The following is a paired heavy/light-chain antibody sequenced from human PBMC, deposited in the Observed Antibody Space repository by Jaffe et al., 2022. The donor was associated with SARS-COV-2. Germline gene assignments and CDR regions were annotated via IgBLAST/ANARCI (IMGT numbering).Heavy chain of an antibody. Sequence: QLHLQESGPGLVKPSETLALTCTVSGGFISSSSYYWGWIRQPPGMGLEWIGSIYSSGSTYQNPSLRSRVIISADTSKNQLSLKLRSVTAADTGVYFCARQGGQQLAESWFDPWGQGTLVTVSS. CDR3: ARQGGQQLAESWFDP. CDR2: IYSSGST. D-gene: IGHD6-13*01. J-gene: IGHJ5*02. CDR1: GGFISSSSYY. V-gene: IGHV4-39*01.
Light chain of an antibody. Sequence: QSALTQPPSASGSPGQSVTISCTGTSGDVGGYNYISWYQQHPGKAPKLIIFEVRKRPSGVPDRFSGSKSGNTASLTISGLQADDEADYYCNSYANPNSFVFGTGTKVTVL. CDR3: NSYANPNSFV. CDR1: SGDVGGYNY. V-gene: IGLV2-8*01. J-gene: IGLJ1*01. CDR2: EVR.